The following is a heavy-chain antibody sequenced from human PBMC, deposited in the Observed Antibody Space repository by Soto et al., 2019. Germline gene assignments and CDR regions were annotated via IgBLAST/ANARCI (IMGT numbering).Heavy chain of an antibody. CDR2: ISSSSSTI. D-gene: IGHD2-15*01. CDR3: ARELRLTLYYYYGMDV. J-gene: IGHJ6*02. V-gene: IGHV3-48*01. Sequence: EVQLVESGGGLVQPGGSLRLSCAASGFTFSSYSMNWVRQAPGKGLEWVSYISSSSSTIYYADSVKGRFTISRDNAKNSLYLQMNSLRAEDTAVYYCARELRLTLYYYYGMDVWGQGTTVTVSS. CDR1: GFTFSSYS.